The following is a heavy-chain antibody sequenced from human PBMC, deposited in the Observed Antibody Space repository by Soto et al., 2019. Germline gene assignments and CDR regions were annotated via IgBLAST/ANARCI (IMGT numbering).Heavy chain of an antibody. J-gene: IGHJ4*02. V-gene: IGHV3-74*01. CDR1: GFTFSGDW. CDR3: ARGPRGLYHHDY. D-gene: IGHD2-2*01. CDR2: INMDGSST. Sequence: EVQLVESGGGLVQPGGSLRLSCAASGFTFSGDWMHWVRQGAGKGLVWVSRINMDGSSTNYADSVNGRFTISRDNAKNTLYLQMNSLRVDDTAVYYCARGPRGLYHHDYWGQGALVTVSS.